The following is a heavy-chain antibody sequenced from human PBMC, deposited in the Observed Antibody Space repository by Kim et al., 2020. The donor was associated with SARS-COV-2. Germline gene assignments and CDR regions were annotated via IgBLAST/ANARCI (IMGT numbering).Heavy chain of an antibody. D-gene: IGHD2-2*01. CDR3: ARARPYCSSTSCYVFDP. V-gene: IGHV4-4*02. Sequence: LKSRVTISVDKSKNQFSRKLSSVTAADTAVYYCARARPYCSSTSCYVFDPWGQGTLVTVSS. J-gene: IGHJ5*02.